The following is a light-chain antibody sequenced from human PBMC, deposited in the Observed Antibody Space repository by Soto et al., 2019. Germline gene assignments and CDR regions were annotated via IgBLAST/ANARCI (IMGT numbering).Light chain of an antibody. CDR2: EVV. CDR3: KSYAGSNTYV. Sequence: ALTQPPSASGSPGQSVTISCTGTKNDIGVYDFVYWYQHHPGKAPRLIIYEVVQRPSGVPDRFSVSKSGNTASXTVSGLQAADEADYFCKSYAGSNTYVFGSGTKVTVL. J-gene: IGLJ1*01. V-gene: IGLV2-8*01. CDR1: KNDIGVYDF.